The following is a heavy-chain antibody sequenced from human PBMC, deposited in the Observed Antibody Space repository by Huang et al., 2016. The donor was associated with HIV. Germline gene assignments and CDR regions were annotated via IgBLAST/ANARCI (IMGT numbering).Heavy chain of an antibody. CDR2: IIPTLGTA. V-gene: IGHV1-69*01. CDR3: ATVDYYDTSGPQRGYFDN. Sequence: QVQLVQSGAEVKKPGSSVKVSCKASGGSFRNFAIGWVRQAPGQGLEWMGGIIPTLGTANYAQKFQGRVTIIADESTSTAYMELSSLRSEDTAVYYCATVDYYDTSGPQRGYFDNWGQGTLVTVSP. CDR1: GGSFRNFA. D-gene: IGHD3-22*01. J-gene: IGHJ4*02.